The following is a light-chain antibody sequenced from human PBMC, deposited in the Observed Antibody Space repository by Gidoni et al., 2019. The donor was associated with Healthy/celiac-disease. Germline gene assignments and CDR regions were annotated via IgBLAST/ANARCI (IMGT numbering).Light chain of an antibody. V-gene: IGKV3-20*01. CDR3: KQYGSSPPT. CDR1: QSISSSY. J-gene: IGKJ1*01. Sequence: ELLLTSLPGTLSLSPGERSTLTCSARQSISSSYLAWYQQKPGQAPRLLIYGASSRATGIPDRFSGSGSGTDFTLTISRLEPEDFAVYYCKQYGSSPPTFGQGTKVEIK. CDR2: GAS.